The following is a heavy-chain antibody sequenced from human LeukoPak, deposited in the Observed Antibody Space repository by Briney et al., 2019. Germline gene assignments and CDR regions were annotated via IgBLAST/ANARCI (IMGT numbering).Heavy chain of an antibody. CDR3: AKDFALLGYCSGGTCHAGDS. Sequence: GGSLRLSCAASGFTFSSYGIHWVRRAPGKGLEWVTFIQYDGSNKYYADSVKGRFTISRDNSKNTLYLQMNSLRAEDTAVYYCAKDFALLGYCSGGTCHAGDSWGQGTLVTVSS. D-gene: IGHD2-15*01. V-gene: IGHV3-30*02. CDR2: IQYDGSNK. CDR1: GFTFSSYG. J-gene: IGHJ4*02.